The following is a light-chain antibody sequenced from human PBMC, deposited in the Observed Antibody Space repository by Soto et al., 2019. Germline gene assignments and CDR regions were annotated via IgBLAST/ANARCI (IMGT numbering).Light chain of an antibody. J-gene: IGKJ1*01. V-gene: IGKV1-12*01. CDR3: QQANNFPRT. Sequence: DIQMTQSPASGSAGVGDRVTITCRATQGISSWLVWYQQKPGKAPKLLIYAASPLQSGIPSRFSGSGSGTDFTLTISSLQPEDFATYYCQQANNFPRTFGPGTKVDIK. CDR1: QGISSW. CDR2: AAS.